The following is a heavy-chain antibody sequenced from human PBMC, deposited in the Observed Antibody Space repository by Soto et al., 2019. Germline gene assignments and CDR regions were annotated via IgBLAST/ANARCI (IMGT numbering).Heavy chain of an antibody. D-gene: IGHD6-13*01. J-gene: IGHJ4*02. CDR3: ARYRREAVAGYTLDN. Sequence: SETLSLTCTVSGGSISSNYWTWIRQPPGKGLEWIGYVYNSGSTNYNPSPKSRVTISEDTSKSQFSLKVNSMTAADTAVYYCARYRREAVAGYTLDNWGQGILVTVSS. CDR2: VYNSGST. CDR1: GGSISSNY. V-gene: IGHV4-59*01.